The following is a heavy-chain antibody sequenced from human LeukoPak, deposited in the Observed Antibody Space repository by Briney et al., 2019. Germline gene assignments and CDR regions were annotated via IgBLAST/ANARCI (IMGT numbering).Heavy chain of an antibody. J-gene: IGHJ4*02. V-gene: IGHV3-23*01. CDR3: ARPPLFVSYYFDY. CDR2: ISGSGGST. Sequence: GGSLRLSCAASGFTFSSYAMSWVRQAPGKGLEWVSAISGSGGSTYYADSVKGRFTISRDNSKNTLYLQMNCLRAEDTAVYYCARPPLFVSYYFDYWGQGTLVTVSS. CDR1: GFTFSSYA.